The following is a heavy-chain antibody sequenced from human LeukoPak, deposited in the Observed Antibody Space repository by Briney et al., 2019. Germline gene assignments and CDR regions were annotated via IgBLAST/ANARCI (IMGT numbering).Heavy chain of an antibody. D-gene: IGHD3-9*01. Sequence: ASVKVSCKVSGYTLTELSMHWVRQAPGKGLEWMGGFDPEDGETIYAQKFQGRVTMTEDTSTDTAYMELSSLRSEDTAVYYCATGLIRYFDWLRAYYFDYWGQGTLVIVSS. CDR2: FDPEDGET. CDR3: ATGLIRYFDWLRAYYFDY. V-gene: IGHV1-24*01. J-gene: IGHJ4*02. CDR1: GYTLTELS.